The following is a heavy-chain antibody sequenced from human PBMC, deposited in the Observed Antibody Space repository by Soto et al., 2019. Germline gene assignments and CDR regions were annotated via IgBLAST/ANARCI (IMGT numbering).Heavy chain of an antibody. CDR3: AGTLGYCSSTSCYGWFDP. J-gene: IGHJ5*02. D-gene: IGHD2-2*01. V-gene: IGHV4-30-4*01. CDR1: GGSISSGDYY. CDR2: IYYSGST. Sequence: QVQLQESGPGLVKPSQTLSLTCTVSGGSISSGDYYWSWIRQPPGKGLEWIGYIYYSGSTYYNPSLKSRVTISVDTSKNQFSLKLSSVTAADTAVYYCAGTLGYCSSTSCYGWFDPWGQGTLVTVSS.